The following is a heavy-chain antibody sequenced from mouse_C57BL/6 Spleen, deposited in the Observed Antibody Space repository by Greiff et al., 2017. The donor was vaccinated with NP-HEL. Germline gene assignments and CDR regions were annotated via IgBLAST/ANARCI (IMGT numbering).Heavy chain of an antibody. J-gene: IGHJ2*01. CDR1: GYTFTEYT. V-gene: IGHV1-62-2*01. CDR2: FYPGSGSI. Sequence: VQRVESGAELVKPGASVKLSCKASGYTFTEYTIHWVKQRSGQGLEWIGWFYPGSGSIKYNEKFKDKATLTADKSSSTVYMELSRLTSEDSAVYFCARHAYGNQPDVYFDYWGQGTTLTVSS. CDR3: ARHAYGNQPDVYFDY. D-gene: IGHD2-1*01.